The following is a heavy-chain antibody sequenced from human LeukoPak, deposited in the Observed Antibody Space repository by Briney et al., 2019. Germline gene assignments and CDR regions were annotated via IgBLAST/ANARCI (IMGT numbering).Heavy chain of an antibody. J-gene: IGHJ6*04. Sequence: PSETLSLTCAVYGGSFSGYYWSWIRQPPGKGLEWIGEINHSGSTNYNPSLKSRVTISVDTSKNQFSLKLSSVTAADTAVYYCARGWESHYGMDVWGKGTTVTVSS. CDR2: INHSGST. CDR3: ARGWESHYGMDV. D-gene: IGHD1-26*01. V-gene: IGHV4-34*01. CDR1: GGSFSGYY.